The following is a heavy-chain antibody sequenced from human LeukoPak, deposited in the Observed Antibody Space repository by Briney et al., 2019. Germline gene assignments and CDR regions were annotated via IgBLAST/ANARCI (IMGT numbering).Heavy chain of an antibody. CDR1: GFTVSSNY. CDR2: IDSGGST. Sequence: GGSLRLSCAASGFTVSSNYMSWVRQAPGRGLEWVSLIDSGGSTYYGDSVKGRFTISRDNSKNTLYLQMNSLRADDTAVYYCARTVHYAFDIWGQGTMVIVSS. V-gene: IGHV3-53*01. CDR3: ARTVHYAFDI. J-gene: IGHJ3*02. D-gene: IGHD4-17*01.